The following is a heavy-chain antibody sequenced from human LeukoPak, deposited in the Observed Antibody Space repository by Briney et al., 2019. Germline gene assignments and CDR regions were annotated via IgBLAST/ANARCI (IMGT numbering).Heavy chain of an antibody. CDR3: GGSRSYYYYGVDV. Sequence: PSETLSLTCTVSDDGDSISNYHWNWIRQPPGKGLEWLGYTYYTGNSIYNPSVQSRVTMSVDTSKKQISLKLTSVTAADTAVYYCGGSRSYYYYGVDVWGQGTTVTVSS. CDR1: DDGDSISNYH. J-gene: IGHJ6*02. D-gene: IGHD2-2*01. CDR2: TYYTGNS. V-gene: IGHV4-59*01.